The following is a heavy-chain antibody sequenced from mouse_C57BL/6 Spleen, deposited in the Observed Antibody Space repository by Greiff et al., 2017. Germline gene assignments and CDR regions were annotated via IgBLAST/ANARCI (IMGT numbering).Heavy chain of an antibody. CDR3: ARDGISDYAMDA. V-gene: IGHV5-4*01. J-gene: IGHJ4*01. CDR1: GFTFSSYA. D-gene: IGHD4-1*01. CDR2: ISDGGSYT. Sequence: EVQLVESGGGLVKPGGSLKLSCAASGFTFSSYAMSWVRQTPEKRLEWVATISDGGSYTYYPDNVKGRFTISRDNAKNNLYLQMSHLKSEDTAMYYCARDGISDYAMDAWGEGTSVTVSS.